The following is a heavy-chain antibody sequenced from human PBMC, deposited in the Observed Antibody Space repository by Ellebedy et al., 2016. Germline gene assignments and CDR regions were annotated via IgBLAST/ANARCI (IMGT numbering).Heavy chain of an antibody. CDR1: GGSFSGYY. CDR2: INHSGST. J-gene: IGHJ4*02. Sequence: SETLSLXXAVYGGSFSGYYWSWIRQPPGKGLEWIGEINHSGSTNYNPSLKSRVTISVDTSKNQFSLKLSSVTAADTAVYYCARLGLFGSLKGPRHAGVVDYWGQGTLVTVSS. CDR3: ARLGLFGSLKGPRHAGVVDY. D-gene: IGHD3-16*01. V-gene: IGHV4-34*01.